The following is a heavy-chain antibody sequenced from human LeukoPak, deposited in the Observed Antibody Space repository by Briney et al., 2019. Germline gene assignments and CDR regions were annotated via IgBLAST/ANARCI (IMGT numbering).Heavy chain of an antibody. Sequence: AASVKVSCKASGGTFSGYAISWVRQAPGQGLEWMGRIIPILGVANYAQKFQGRVTITADKSTSTAYKELSSLRSEDTAVYYCAGYYYDSSGYYSVDYWGQGTLVTVSS. D-gene: IGHD3-22*01. CDR2: IIPILGVA. CDR3: AGYYYDSSGYYSVDY. V-gene: IGHV1-69*04. CDR1: GGTFSGYA. J-gene: IGHJ4*02.